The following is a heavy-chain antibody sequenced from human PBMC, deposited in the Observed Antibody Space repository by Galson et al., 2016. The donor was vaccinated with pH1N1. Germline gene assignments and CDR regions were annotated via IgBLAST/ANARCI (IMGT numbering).Heavy chain of an antibody. CDR2: ISGRGGNT. V-gene: IGHV3-23*01. CDR1: GFTFKNYV. J-gene: IGHJ3*01. D-gene: IGHD3-10*01. CDR3: AKDRSREFLHFPFDAFDV. Sequence: SLRLSCATSGFTFKNYVMSWVRQAPGKGLEWVSVISGRGGNTYHADSVKGRFTISRDNFKNTLYLEMNKLNDDDTAVYYCAKDRSREFLHFPFDAFDVWGQGTMVSVSA.